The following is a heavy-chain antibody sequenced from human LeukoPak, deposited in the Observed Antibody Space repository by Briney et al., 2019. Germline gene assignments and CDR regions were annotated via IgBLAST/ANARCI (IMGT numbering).Heavy chain of an antibody. Sequence: SVKVSCKATGGTFSSYAISWVRQAPGQGLEWMGGIIPIFGTANYAQKFQGRVTITADKSTSTAYMELSSLRSEDTAVYYCAREGGHGGYLDYWGQGTLVTVSS. D-gene: IGHD3-10*01. CDR1: GGTFSSYA. V-gene: IGHV1-69*06. CDR2: IIPIFGTA. J-gene: IGHJ4*02. CDR3: AREGGHGGYLDY.